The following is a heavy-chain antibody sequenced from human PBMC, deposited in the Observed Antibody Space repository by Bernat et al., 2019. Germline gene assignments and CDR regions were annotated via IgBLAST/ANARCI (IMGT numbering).Heavy chain of an antibody. CDR3: ASDDYYGSGSYYHAFDI. CDR2: IDPSDSYT. V-gene: IGHV5-10-1*03. CDR1: GYSFTSYW. J-gene: IGHJ3*02. Sequence: EVQLVQSGAEGKKPGESLRISCKGSGYSFTSYWISWVRQMPGKGLEWMGRIDPSDSYTNYSPSFQGHVTISADKSISTAYLQWSSLKASDTAMYYCASDDYYGSGSYYHAFDIWGQGTMVTVSS. D-gene: IGHD3-10*01.